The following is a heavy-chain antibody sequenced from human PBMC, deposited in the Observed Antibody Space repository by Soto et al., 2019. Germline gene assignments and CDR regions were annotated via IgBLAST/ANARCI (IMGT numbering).Heavy chain of an antibody. D-gene: IGHD2-15*01. CDR2: INPNGGDT. V-gene: IGHV1-46*03. CDR3: ARRDCRGGTCSGLDP. CDR1: GYTFTNDY. J-gene: IGHJ5*02. Sequence: QAQLVQSGAEVKKPGASVKVSCKASGYTFTNDYIHWVRQAPGQGLEWMGIINPNGGDTTYALQFQGRVTMTRDTSTNTVYMELSSLRSEDTAVYYCARRDCRGGTCSGLDPWGQGTLVTVSS.